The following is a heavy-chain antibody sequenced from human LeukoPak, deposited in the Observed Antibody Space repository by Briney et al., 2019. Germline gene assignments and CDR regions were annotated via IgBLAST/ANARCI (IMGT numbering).Heavy chain of an antibody. Sequence: ASVKVSCKASGYTFTSYDINWVRQATGQGLEWMGWMNPNSGNTGYAQKFQGRVTITRDTSASTAYMELSSLRSEDTAVYYCARGRYCSGGSCHTDYWGQGTLVTVSS. V-gene: IGHV1-8*03. J-gene: IGHJ4*02. CDR2: MNPNSGNT. CDR1: GYTFTSYD. CDR3: ARGRYCSGGSCHTDY. D-gene: IGHD2-15*01.